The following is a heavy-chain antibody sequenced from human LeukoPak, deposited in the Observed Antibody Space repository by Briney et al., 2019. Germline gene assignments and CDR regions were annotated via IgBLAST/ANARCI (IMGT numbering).Heavy chain of an antibody. CDR1: GYTFTGYY. Sequence: ASVKVSCKASGYTFTGYYTHWVRQAPGQGLEWMGWINPNSGATNYAQKFQGRVTMTRDTSISTAYMEVSRLRSDDTAVFYCAREGSGYPYWGQGTLVTVSS. CDR3: AREGSGYPY. CDR2: INPNSGAT. D-gene: IGHD3-22*01. J-gene: IGHJ4*02. V-gene: IGHV1-2*02.